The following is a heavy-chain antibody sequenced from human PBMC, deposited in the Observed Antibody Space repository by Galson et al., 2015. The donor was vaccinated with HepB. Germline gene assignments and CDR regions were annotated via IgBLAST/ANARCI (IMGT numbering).Heavy chain of an antibody. CDR1: GGSISSSSYY. CDR3: ARDHSPYSSSWYGGDAFDI. D-gene: IGHD6-13*01. V-gene: IGHV4-39*07. J-gene: IGHJ3*02. Sequence: SETLSLTCTVSGGSISSSSYYWGWIRQPPGKGLEWIGSIYYSGSTYYNPSLKSRVTISVDTSKNQFSLKLSSVTAADTAVYYCARDHSPYSSSWYGGDAFDIWGQGTMVTVSS. CDR2: IYYSGST.